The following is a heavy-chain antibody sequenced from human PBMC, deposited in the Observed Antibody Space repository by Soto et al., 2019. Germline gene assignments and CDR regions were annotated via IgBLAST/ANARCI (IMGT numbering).Heavy chain of an antibody. CDR1: GGPISSGGYY. CDR2: IYYSGST. V-gene: IGHV4-31*03. D-gene: IGHD1-1*01. J-gene: IGHJ6*02. CDR3: ARGYPSPPLLGYYGMDV. Sequence: SETLSLTCTVSGGPISSGGYYWSWIRQHPGKGLEWIGYIYYSGSTYYNPSLKSRVTISVDTSKNQFSLKLSSVTAADTAVYYCARGYPSPPLLGYYGMDVWGQGTTVTVSS.